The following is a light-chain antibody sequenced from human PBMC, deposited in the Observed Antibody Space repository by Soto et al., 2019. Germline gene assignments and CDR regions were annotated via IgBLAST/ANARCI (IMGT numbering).Light chain of an antibody. CDR1: QSISDY. J-gene: IGKJ2*01. Sequence: EIVLTQSPATLSLSPGERATLSCRASQSISDYLAWYQQKPGQAPRLLIYDASNRATGIPARFSGSGSGTAFTLTVSSLQPEDFAIYYCQQYNNWPPYTFGQGTKLEIK. V-gene: IGKV3-11*01. CDR2: DAS. CDR3: QQYNNWPPYT.